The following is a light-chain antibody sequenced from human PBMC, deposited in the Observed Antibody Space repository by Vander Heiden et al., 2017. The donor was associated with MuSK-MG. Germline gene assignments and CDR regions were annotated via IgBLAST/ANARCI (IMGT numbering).Light chain of an antibody. V-gene: IGLV3-1*01. CDR1: NLGEKY. CDR3: QAWDSSTAHVV. Sequence: SYDLTQPPSVSVSPGQTASIACSGDNLGEKYASWYQQRPGQSPLLIVYQDSRRPSGIPERFSGSNSGNTATLTISGTQAMDEADYFCQAWDSSTAHVVFGGGTKLTVL. CDR2: QDS. J-gene: IGLJ2*01.